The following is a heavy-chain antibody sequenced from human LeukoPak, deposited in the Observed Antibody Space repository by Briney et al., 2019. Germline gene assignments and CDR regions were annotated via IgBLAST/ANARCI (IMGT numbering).Heavy chain of an antibody. J-gene: IGHJ4*02. D-gene: IGHD1-7*01. Sequence: GGSLRLSCAASGFTFSSYGMHWVRQAPGKGLEWVAVISYDGSNKYYADSVKGRSTISRDNSKNTLYLQMNSLRAEDTAVYYCANGLTGTTTYWGQGTLVTVSS. V-gene: IGHV3-30*18. CDR3: ANGLTGTTTY. CDR1: GFTFSSYG. CDR2: ISYDGSNK.